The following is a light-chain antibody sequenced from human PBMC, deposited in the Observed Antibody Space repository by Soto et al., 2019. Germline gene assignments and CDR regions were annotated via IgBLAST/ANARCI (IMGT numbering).Light chain of an antibody. CDR1: QSFSSSY. CDR3: HQYGSSPAT. Sequence: EIVLTQSPGTLSLSPGERATLSCRASQSFSSSYLAWYQQKPGQAPRLLIYGASSRATDIPDRYSGSGSGTDFTLTISRLEPEDFEVYYCHQYGSSPATFGPGTKVDI. CDR2: GAS. V-gene: IGKV3-20*01. J-gene: IGKJ1*01.